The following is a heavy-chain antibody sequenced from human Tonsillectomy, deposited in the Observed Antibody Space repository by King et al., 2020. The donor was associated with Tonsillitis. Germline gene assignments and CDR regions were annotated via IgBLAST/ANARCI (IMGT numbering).Heavy chain of an antibody. V-gene: IGHV3-30*04. J-gene: IGHJ4*02. CDR1: GFTFSNYA. CDR2: ISYDGSNK. Sequence: VQLVESGGGVVQPGRSLRLSCAASGFTFSNYAMHWVRQAPGKGLEWVAVISYDGSNKYYADSVKGRFTISRDNSKNTLYLQMNSLRAEDTAVYYCARLQPNLFWASYDSSGPQLGDWGQGTLVTVSS. CDR3: ARLQPNLFWASYDSSGPQLGD. D-gene: IGHD3-22*01.